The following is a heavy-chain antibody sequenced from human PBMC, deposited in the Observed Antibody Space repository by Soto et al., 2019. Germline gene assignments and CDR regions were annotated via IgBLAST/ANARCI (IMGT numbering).Heavy chain of an antibody. V-gene: IGHV3-30*18. D-gene: IGHD6-19*01. Sequence: QVHLVESGGGVVQPGRSLTISCVGSGFAFSTYGMHWVRQAPAKGLEWVALISYDGTDKYYADSVKGRFSISRDNCKQTLSLQMDSLRPEDTAVYYCAKDFGAWSDSWGQGTLVNVSS. J-gene: IGHJ5*02. CDR2: ISYDGTDK. CDR3: AKDFGAWSDS. CDR1: GFAFSTYG.